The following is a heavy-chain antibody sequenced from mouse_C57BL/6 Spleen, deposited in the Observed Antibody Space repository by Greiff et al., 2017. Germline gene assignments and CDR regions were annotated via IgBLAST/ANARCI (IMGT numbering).Heavy chain of an antibody. D-gene: IGHD2-5*01. CDR3: ARGSYYSNYAWFAY. Sequence: VQLQQPGAELVRPGSSVKLSCKASGYTFTSYWMHWVKQRPIQGLEWIGNIDPSDSETHYNQKFKDKATLTVDKSSSTAYMQISSLTSEDSAVYYFARGSYYSNYAWFAYWGQGTLVTVSA. J-gene: IGHJ3*01. CDR1: GYTFTSYW. CDR2: IDPSDSET. V-gene: IGHV1-52*01.